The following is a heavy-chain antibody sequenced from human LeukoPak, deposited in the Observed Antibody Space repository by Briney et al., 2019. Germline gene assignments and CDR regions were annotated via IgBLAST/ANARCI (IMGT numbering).Heavy chain of an antibody. CDR3: ARETSESFDI. CDR2: IGSRSTSI. J-gene: IGHJ3*02. CDR1: GFTFTSHS. Sequence: GGSLRLSCAASGFTFTSHSMNWVRQAPGKGLEWVSSIGSRSTSIYSEDSVKGRFTIYRDNAKNSLYLQMNSLRAEDTAVYYCARETSESFDIWGQGTMVTVSS. V-gene: IGHV3-21*01. D-gene: IGHD2-2*01.